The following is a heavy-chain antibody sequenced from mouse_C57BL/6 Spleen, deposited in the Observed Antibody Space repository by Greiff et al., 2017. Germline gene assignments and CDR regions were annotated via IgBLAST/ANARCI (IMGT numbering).Heavy chain of an antibody. J-gene: IGHJ2*01. CDR3: TFDGYYLLDY. Sequence: VQLQQSGAELVRPGASVKLSCTASGFNIKDDYMHWVKQRPEQGLEWIGWIDPENGDTEYASKFQGKATITADTSSNTAYLQLSSLTSEDTAVYYCTFDGYYLLDYWGQGTTLTVSS. V-gene: IGHV14-4*01. CDR1: GFNIKDDY. CDR2: IDPENGDT. D-gene: IGHD2-3*01.